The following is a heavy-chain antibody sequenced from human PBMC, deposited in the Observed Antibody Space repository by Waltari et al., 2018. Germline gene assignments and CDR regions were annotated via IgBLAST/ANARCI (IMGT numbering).Heavy chain of an antibody. CDR1: GYIFTDYF. CDR2: INPRGCQP. CDR3: ARPLTGSSSGDDAFAI. D-gene: IGHD1-26*01. J-gene: IGHJ3*02. V-gene: IGHV1-46*01. Sequence: VQLVQSGAEVRQPGASVRVSCQASGYIFTDYFIHWVRQTPRQGLEWMGFINPRGCQPTDLKQFRGRVTMSRDTSASTVYLELTNLRSEDTATYYCARPLTGSSSGDDAFAIWGQGTLVTVS.